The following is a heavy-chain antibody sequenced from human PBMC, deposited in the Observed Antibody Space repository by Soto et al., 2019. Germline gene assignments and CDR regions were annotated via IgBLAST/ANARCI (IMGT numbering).Heavy chain of an antibody. J-gene: IGHJ4*02. CDR2: INHLETT. V-gene: IGHV4-30-2*01. D-gene: IGHD1-26*01. CDR1: GASISYGNYA. Sequence: SETLSLTCTVSGASISYGNYAWSWIRQTPGKGLEWIGYINHLETTFYNPSFESRLTLSIDRAKNQFSLNLNSMSAADRAVYFCARGGGSDSFDYWGQGILVTVSS. CDR3: ARGGGSDSFDY.